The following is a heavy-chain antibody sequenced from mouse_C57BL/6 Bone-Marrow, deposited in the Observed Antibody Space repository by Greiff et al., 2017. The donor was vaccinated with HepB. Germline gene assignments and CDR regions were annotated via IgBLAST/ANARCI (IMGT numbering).Heavy chain of an antibody. Sequence: EVKLMESGGGLVQPGGSMKLSCAASGFTFSDAWMDWVRQSPEKGLEWVAEIRNKANNHATYYAESVKGRFTISRDDSKSSVYLQMNSLRAEDTGIYYCTRGTTVVASYWYFDVWGTGTTVTVSS. D-gene: IGHD1-1*01. CDR2: IRNKANNHAT. V-gene: IGHV6-6*01. CDR1: GFTFSDAW. CDR3: TRGTTVVASYWYFDV. J-gene: IGHJ1*03.